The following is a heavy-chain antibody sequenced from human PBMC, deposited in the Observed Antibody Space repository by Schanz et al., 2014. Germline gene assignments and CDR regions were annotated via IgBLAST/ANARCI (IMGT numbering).Heavy chain of an antibody. Sequence: QLVGSGGGLIQPGGSLRLSCAASGFTISSYSMNWVRQAPGKGLEWVSALSGSGGSKYYADSVKGRFTISRDNSENTLYLQMNSLSADDTAVFYCAKGMGYCSGGTCYDYYYYGLDVWGQGTTVTVSS. CDR3: AKGMGYCSGGTCYDYYYYGLDV. CDR1: GFTISSYS. J-gene: IGHJ6*02. CDR2: LSGSGGSK. D-gene: IGHD2-15*01. V-gene: IGHV3-23*04.